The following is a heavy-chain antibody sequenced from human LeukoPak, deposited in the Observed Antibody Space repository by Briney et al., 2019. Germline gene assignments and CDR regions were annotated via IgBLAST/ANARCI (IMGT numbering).Heavy chain of an antibody. CDR3: ARNDLGAETHSIDH. Sequence: ASVKVSCKTSGYTFISYYMHWVRQAPGQSLEWMGWINPSNGITKYGQKYQGRVSMTRDTSISTAHMELSSLRSDDTAVYYCARNDLGAETHSIDHWGQGTLVTVSS. V-gene: IGHV1-2*02. D-gene: IGHD1-26*01. J-gene: IGHJ4*02. CDR1: GYTFISYY. CDR2: INPSNGIT.